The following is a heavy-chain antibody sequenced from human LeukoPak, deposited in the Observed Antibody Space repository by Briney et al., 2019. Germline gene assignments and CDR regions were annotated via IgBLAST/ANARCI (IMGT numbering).Heavy chain of an antibody. CDR3: AVRNRSSWSPVAF. J-gene: IGHJ4*02. CDR2: ISAYNGDT. V-gene: IGHV1-18*01. Sequence: ASVKVSCKASGYTFTNYGISWVRQAPGQGLEWMGWISAYNGDTNYAQKLQGRVTMTTDTSTSTAYMELRSLRSNDTAVYYCAVRNRSSWSPVAFWAQGTLVTVSS. CDR1: GYTFTNYG. D-gene: IGHD6-13*01.